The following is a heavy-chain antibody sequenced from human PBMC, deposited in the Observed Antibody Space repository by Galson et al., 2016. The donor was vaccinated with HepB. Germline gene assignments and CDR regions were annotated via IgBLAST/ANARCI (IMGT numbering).Heavy chain of an antibody. Sequence: SLRLSCAASGFSFNNFVMTWVRQAPGRGLEWVSSISGSGLFTYYADSVKGRFTISRDNSRNTLYLRLNTLRGEDTATYYCGKDGGQRGPANFGYVGNWFDTWGQGALVTVSS. D-gene: IGHD3-16*01. CDR3: GKDGGQRGPANFGYVGNWFDT. CDR2: ISGSGLFT. V-gene: IGHV3-23*01. J-gene: IGHJ5*02. CDR1: GFSFNNFV.